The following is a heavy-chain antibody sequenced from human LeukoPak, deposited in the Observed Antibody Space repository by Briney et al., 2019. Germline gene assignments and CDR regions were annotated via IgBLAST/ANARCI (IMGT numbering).Heavy chain of an antibody. CDR2: IVVGSGNT. Sequence: SVKVSCKASGFTFTSSAVQWVRQARGQRLEWIGWIVVGSGNTNYAQKLQERVTITRDMSTSTAYMELSSLRSEDTAVYYCAVSLYYYDSSGYYSPAFDYWGQGTLVTVSS. J-gene: IGHJ4*02. CDR3: AVSLYYYDSSGYYSPAFDY. V-gene: IGHV1-58*01. CDR1: GFTFTSSA. D-gene: IGHD3-22*01.